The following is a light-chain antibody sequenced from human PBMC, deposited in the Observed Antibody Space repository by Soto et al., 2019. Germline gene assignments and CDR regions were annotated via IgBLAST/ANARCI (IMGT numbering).Light chain of an antibody. CDR3: QQYGSALHT. J-gene: IGKJ2*01. Sequence: EIVLTQSPGTLSLSPGERATLSCRASQSVSSSYLAWYQQKPGQAPRLLIYGASSRATGIPDRFSGSGSGTDLTLTIRRLEPEDFAVYYCQQYGSALHTFGQGTKLEIK. CDR1: QSVSSSY. V-gene: IGKV3-20*01. CDR2: GAS.